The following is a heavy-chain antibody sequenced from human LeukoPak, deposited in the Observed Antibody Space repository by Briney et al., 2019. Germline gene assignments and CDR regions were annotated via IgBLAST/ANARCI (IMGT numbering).Heavy chain of an antibody. CDR3: ARDGYYGD. J-gene: IGHJ4*02. D-gene: IGHD3-10*01. V-gene: IGHV1-69*05. CDR1: RGTFSSYA. Sequence: ASVKVSCKASRGTFSSYAISWVRQAPGQGLEWMGRIIPIIGTANYAQKFQGRVTITTDESTSTAYTELSSLRSEDTAVYYCARDGYYGDWGQGTLVTVSS. CDR2: IIPIIGTA.